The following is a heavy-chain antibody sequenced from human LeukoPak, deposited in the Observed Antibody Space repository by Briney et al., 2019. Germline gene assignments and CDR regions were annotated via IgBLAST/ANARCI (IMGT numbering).Heavy chain of an antibody. CDR1: GYTFTSYD. CDR3: ARVNYYDSSGYSDY. CDR2: MNPNSGNT. Sequence: ASVKVSCKASGYTFTSYDINWVRQATGQGLEWIGWMNPNSGNTNYAQKLQGRVTMTTDTSTSTAYMELRSLRSDDTAVYYCARVNYYDSSGYSDYWGQGTLVTVSS. J-gene: IGHJ4*02. D-gene: IGHD3-22*01. V-gene: IGHV1-18*01.